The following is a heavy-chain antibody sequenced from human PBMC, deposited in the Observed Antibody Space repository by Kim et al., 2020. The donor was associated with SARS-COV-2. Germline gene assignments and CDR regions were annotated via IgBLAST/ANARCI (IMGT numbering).Heavy chain of an antibody. CDR3: AKPRVAGYLYYFDY. V-gene: IGHV3-23*01. J-gene: IGHJ4*02. Sequence: ADSVKGRFTISRDNSKNTLYLQMNSLRAEDTAVYYCAKPRVAGYLYYFDYWGQGTLVTVSS. D-gene: IGHD6-19*01.